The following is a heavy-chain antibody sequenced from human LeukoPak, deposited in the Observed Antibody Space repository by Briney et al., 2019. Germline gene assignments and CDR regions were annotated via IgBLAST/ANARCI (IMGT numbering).Heavy chain of an antibody. D-gene: IGHD4-17*01. V-gene: IGHV4-34*01. J-gene: IGHJ6*02. CDR2: INHSGST. Sequence: PSETLSLTCAVYGGSFRGYYWSWIRQPPGKGLEWIGEINHSGSTNYNPSLKSRVTISVDTSKNQFSLKLSSVTAADTAVYYCARGGDYVVSGQNYYYYYGMDVWGQGTTVTVSS. CDR1: GGSFRGYY. CDR3: ARGGDYVVSGQNYYYYYGMDV.